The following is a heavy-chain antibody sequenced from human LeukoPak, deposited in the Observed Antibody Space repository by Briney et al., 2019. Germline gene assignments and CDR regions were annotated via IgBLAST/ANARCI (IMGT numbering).Heavy chain of an antibody. CDR1: GFTVSSNY. CDR2: IYSGGST. D-gene: IGHD2-15*01. CDR3: AGVAPGKYFDY. J-gene: IGHJ4*02. Sequence: GGSLRLSCAASGFTVSSNYMSWVRQAPGKGLEWVSVIYSGGSTYSADSVKGRFTISRDNSKNTLYLQMNSLRADDTAVYYCAGVAPGKYFDYWGQGTLVTVSS. V-gene: IGHV3-53*01.